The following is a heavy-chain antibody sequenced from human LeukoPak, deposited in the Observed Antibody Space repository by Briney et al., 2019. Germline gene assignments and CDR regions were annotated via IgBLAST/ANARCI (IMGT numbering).Heavy chain of an antibody. CDR3: ARDGRMATTDTEQFDY. V-gene: IGHV3-21*01. J-gene: IGHJ4*02. CDR1: GFTFSSYS. D-gene: IGHD5-24*01. CDR2: ISSSSSYI. Sequence: GGSLRLSCAASGFTFSSYSMNWVRQAPGKGLEWVSSISSSSSYIYYADSVKGRFTISRDNAKNSLYLQMNSLRAEDTAVYYCARDGRMATTDTEQFDYWGQGTLVTVSS.